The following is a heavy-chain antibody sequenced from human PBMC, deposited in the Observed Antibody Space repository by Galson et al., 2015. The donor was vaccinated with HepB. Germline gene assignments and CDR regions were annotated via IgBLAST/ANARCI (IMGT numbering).Heavy chain of an antibody. J-gene: IGHJ4*02. CDR2: ISYDGSNK. Sequence: SLRLSCAASGFTFSSYGMHWVRQAPGKGLEWVAVISYDGSNKYYADSVKGRFTISRDNSKNTLYLQMNSLRAEDTAVYYCAKDVEMIVVEDHFDYWGQGTLVTVS. D-gene: IGHD3-22*01. CDR1: GFTFSSYG. V-gene: IGHV3-30*18. CDR3: AKDVEMIVVEDHFDY.